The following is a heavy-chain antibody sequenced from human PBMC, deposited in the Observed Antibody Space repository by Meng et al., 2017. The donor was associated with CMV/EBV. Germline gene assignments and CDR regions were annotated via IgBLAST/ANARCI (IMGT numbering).Heavy chain of an antibody. J-gene: IGHJ5*02. CDR1: GYTFTSYE. CDR3: ARGPISPRYCSSTSCRYWFDP. V-gene: IGHV1-8*03. D-gene: IGHD2-2*01. CDR2: LNPNSGNT. Sequence: ASVKISSKASGYTFTSYEMNWVRQDTGQGLEWMGWLNPNSGNTGSAQKFQGRVTITRNTSISTAYMELSSLRSEDTAVYYCARGPISPRYCSSTSCRYWFDPWGQGTLVTVSS.